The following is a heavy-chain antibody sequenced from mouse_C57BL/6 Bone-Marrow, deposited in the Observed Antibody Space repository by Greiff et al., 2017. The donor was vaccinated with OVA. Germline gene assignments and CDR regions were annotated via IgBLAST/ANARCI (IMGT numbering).Heavy chain of an antibody. V-gene: IGHV1-69*01. D-gene: IGHD2-4*01. CDR3: ARGDYDDDGFAY. Sequence: QVQLQQSGAELVMPGASVKLSCKASGYTFTSYWMHWVKQRPGQGLEWIGEIDPSDSYTNYNQKFKGKSTLTVDKSSSTAYMQLSSLTSEDSAVYYCARGDYDDDGFAYWGQGTLVTVSA. CDR2: IDPSDSYT. J-gene: IGHJ3*01. CDR1: GYTFTSYW.